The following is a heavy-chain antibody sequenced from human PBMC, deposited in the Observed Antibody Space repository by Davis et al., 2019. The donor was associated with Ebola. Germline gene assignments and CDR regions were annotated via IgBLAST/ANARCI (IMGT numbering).Heavy chain of an antibody. D-gene: IGHD2-21*01. Sequence: GWVRQSPGKGLEWIGSIFYTGNTFYNPSLSSRVTISIDTSNNQFSLKLSSVTAADTAVYYCARDTIALNFWGRGTLVTVSS. J-gene: IGHJ4*02. V-gene: IGHV4-39*07. CDR2: IFYTGNT. CDR3: ARDTIALNF.